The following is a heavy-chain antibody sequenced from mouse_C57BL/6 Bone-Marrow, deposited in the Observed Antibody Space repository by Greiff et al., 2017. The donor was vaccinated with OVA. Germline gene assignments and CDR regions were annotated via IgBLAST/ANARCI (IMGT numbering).Heavy chain of an antibody. D-gene: IGHD6-1*01. CDR3: ARESAGGFAY. J-gene: IGHJ3*01. CDR1: GYAFTNYL. V-gene: IGHV1-54*01. Sequence: QVQLKQPGAELVKPGASVKVSCKASGYAFTNYLIEWVKQRPGQGLEWIGVINPGSGDTNYNEKFKGKATLTADKSSSTAYMQLSSLTSEDSAVYFSARESAGGFAYWGQGTLLTVSS. CDR2: INPGSGDT.